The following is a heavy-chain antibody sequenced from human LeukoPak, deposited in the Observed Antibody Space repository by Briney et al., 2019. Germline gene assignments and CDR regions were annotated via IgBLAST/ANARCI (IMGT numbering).Heavy chain of an antibody. CDR1: GFTFSTSW. CDR2: INGGAATI. J-gene: IGHJ4*02. CDR3: ARENCSPVCSSRLVY. V-gene: IGHV3-74*01. D-gene: IGHD2-15*01. Sequence: GGSLRLSCAASGFTFSTSWMHWVRRAPGKGLVWVSRINGGAATISYAESVKGRFTISRDNAKNTLYLQMNDLRAEDTAVYYCARENCSPVCSSRLVYWGRGILVTVSS.